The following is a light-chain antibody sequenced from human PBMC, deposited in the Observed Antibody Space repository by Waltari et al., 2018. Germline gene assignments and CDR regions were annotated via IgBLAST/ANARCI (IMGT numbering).Light chain of an antibody. Sequence: DIVMTQSPDSLAVSLGERATINCKSSQSVLYSSHNKNYLAWYQQKPGQPPKLLIYWAATRESGVPDRFTGSGSGTDFTLPISSLQAEDVAVYYCQQYYSGPFTFGQGTRLEIK. V-gene: IGKV4-1*01. CDR1: QSVLYSSHNKNY. CDR3: QQYYSGPFT. CDR2: WAA. J-gene: IGKJ5*01.